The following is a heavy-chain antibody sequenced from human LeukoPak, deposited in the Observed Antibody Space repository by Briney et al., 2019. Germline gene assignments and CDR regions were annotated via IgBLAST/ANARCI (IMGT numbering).Heavy chain of an antibody. CDR3: ARGGTYLPFGY. Sequence: EASVKASCKASGYTFTSYDINWVRQATGQELEWMGWMNASSGDTGYAQNFQGRVTMTRNTSISTAYMELSSLRSEDTAIYYCARGGTYLPFGYWGQGTLVTVSS. CDR2: MNASSGDT. J-gene: IGHJ4*02. V-gene: IGHV1-8*01. CDR1: GYTFTSYD. D-gene: IGHD3-3*01.